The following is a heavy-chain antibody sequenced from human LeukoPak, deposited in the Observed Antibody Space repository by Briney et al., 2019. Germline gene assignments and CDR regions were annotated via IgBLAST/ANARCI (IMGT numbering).Heavy chain of an antibody. CDR3: ARDYWRSIDH. CDR1: GFTFSSYS. D-gene: IGHD1-1*01. CDR2: VNEDGSAK. J-gene: IGHJ4*02. V-gene: IGHV3-7*01. Sequence: GGSLRLSCAASGFTFSSYSMNWVRQAPGKGLESVAIVNEDGSAKYYLDSVKGRFTISRDNARNSLYLEMNSLRAEDTAVYYCARDYWRSIDHWGQGTLVTVSS.